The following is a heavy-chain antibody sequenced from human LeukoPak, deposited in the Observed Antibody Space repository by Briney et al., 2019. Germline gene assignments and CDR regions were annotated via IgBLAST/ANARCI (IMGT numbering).Heavy chain of an antibody. J-gene: IGHJ5*02. CDR2: ISYDGSNK. CDR1: GFTFSSYA. D-gene: IGHD1-7*01. CDR3: ARDRGVITGTGNWFDP. V-gene: IGHV3-30-3*01. Sequence: GGSLRLSCAASGFTFSSYAMHWVRQAPGKRLEWVAVISYDGSNKYYADSVKGRFTISRDNSKNTLYLQMNSLRAEDTAVYYCARDRGVITGTGNWFDPWGQGTLVTVSS.